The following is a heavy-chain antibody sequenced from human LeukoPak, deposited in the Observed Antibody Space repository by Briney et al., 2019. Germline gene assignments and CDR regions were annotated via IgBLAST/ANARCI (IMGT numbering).Heavy chain of an antibody. Sequence: SETLSLTCTVSGGSISSYYWSWIRQPPPGKGLEWIGYIYYSGSTNYNPSLKSRVTISVDTPKNQFSLKLSSVTAADTAVYYCARGLAYYDILTGYYPPSTFDYWGQGTLVTVSS. CDR1: GGSISSYY. CDR2: IYYSGST. D-gene: IGHD3-9*01. CDR3: ARGLAYYDILTGYYPPSTFDY. V-gene: IGHV4-59*01. J-gene: IGHJ4*02.